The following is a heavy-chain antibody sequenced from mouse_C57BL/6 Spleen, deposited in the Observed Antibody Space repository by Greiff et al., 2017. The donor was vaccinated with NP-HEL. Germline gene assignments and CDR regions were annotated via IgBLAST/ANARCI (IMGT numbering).Heavy chain of an antibody. CDR3: ARSNYGYDGGAMDY. CDR1: GYTFTSYW. D-gene: IGHD2-2*01. CDR2: IYPGSGST. Sequence: VQLQQPGAELVKPGASVKMSCKASGYTFTSYWITWVKQRPGQGLEWIGDIYPGSGSTNYNEKFKSKATLTVDTSSSTAYMQLSSLTSEDSAVYYCARSNYGYDGGAMDYWGQGTSVTVSS. V-gene: IGHV1-55*01. J-gene: IGHJ4*01.